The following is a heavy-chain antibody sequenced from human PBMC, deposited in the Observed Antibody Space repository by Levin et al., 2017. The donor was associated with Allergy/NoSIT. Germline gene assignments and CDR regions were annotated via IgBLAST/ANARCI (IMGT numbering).Heavy chain of an antibody. J-gene: IGHJ6*02. Sequence: GGSLRLSCAASGFIFSNYGMHWVRQAPGKGLEWVIFISYDGNYKYYADSVRGRFTISRDNAMNTVYLQMTGLRSEDTAVYYCTRGPAAGDPIYYYGMDVWGQGTTVTVSS. CDR2: ISYDGNYK. CDR1: GFIFSNYG. V-gene: IGHV3-30*03. D-gene: IGHD4-17*01. CDR3: TRGPAAGDPIYYYGMDV.